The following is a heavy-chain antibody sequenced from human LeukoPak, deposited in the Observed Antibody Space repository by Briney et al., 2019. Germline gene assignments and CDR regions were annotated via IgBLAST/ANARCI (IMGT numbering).Heavy chain of an antibody. Sequence: GGSLRLSCAASGFTFRSYWMSWVRQAPGKGLEWVASIKQDGSEKYSLDSVKGRFTISRDNAKNSLYLQMTSLRAEDTAVYYCARLNPPYHISGWSDYWGQGTLVTVSS. CDR2: IKQDGSEK. CDR3: ARLNPPYHISGWSDY. D-gene: IGHD6-19*01. CDR1: GFTFRSYW. V-gene: IGHV3-7*01. J-gene: IGHJ4*02.